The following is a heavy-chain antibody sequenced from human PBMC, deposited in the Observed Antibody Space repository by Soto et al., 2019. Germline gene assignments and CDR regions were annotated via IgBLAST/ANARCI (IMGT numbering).Heavy chain of an antibody. Sequence: GESLKISCXGSGYSFTSYWISWVRQMPGKGLEWMGRIDPSDSYTNYSPSFQGHVTISADKSISTAYLQWSSLKASDTAMYYCARPVYGDYPARGDDAFDIWGQGTMVTVSS. CDR1: GYSFTSYW. CDR2: IDPSDSYT. CDR3: ARPVYGDYPARGDDAFDI. V-gene: IGHV5-10-1*01. J-gene: IGHJ3*02. D-gene: IGHD4-17*01.